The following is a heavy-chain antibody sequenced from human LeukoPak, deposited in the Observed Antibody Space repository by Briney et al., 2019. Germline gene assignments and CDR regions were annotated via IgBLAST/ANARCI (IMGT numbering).Heavy chain of an antibody. CDR3: ARVPGGLEWADFDY. D-gene: IGHD3-3*01. V-gene: IGHV3-21*01. Sequence: PGGSLRLSCAASGFTFSTHTMNWVRQAPGKGLEWVSCISSSSSDIYYADSVKGRFTISRDNAKNSLYLHMSSLRAEDTAVYYCARVPGGLEWADFDYWGQGTLVTVSS. CDR2: ISSSSSDI. J-gene: IGHJ4*02. CDR1: GFTFSTHT.